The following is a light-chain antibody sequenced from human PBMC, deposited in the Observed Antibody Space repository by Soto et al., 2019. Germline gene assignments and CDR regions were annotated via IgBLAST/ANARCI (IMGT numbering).Light chain of an antibody. V-gene: IGKV3-20*01. CDR3: QQYGSSQT. Sequence: EIVMTQSPDTLSLPPGERATLSCRASQTVSSNFLAWYQQRPGQAPRLLIYGASSRATGIPDKFSGSGAGTDFTLTISRLEPEDFAVCYCQQYGSSQTFGQGTKVDI. J-gene: IGKJ1*01. CDR1: QTVSSNF. CDR2: GAS.